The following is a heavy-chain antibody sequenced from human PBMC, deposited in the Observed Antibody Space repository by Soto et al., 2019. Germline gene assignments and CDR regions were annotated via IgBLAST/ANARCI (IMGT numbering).Heavy chain of an antibody. CDR2: ISSSSSYI. CDR3: ARGNDDYGGNPAFFDAFDI. J-gene: IGHJ3*02. D-gene: IGHD4-17*01. CDR1: GFTFSSYS. Sequence: GGSLRLSCAASGFTFSSYSMNWVRQAPGKGLEWVSSISSSSSYIYYADSVKGRFTISRDNAKNSLYLQMNSLRAEDTAVYYCARGNDDYGGNPAFFDAFDIWGQGTMVTVSS. V-gene: IGHV3-21*01.